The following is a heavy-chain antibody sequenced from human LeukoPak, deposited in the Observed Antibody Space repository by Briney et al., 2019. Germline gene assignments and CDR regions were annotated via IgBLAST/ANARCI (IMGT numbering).Heavy chain of an antibody. CDR2: IKQDGSEK. CDR3: ARVRYDFWSGYFDY. V-gene: IGHV3-7*01. J-gene: IGHJ4*02. D-gene: IGHD3-3*01. CDR1: GFTVSSNY. Sequence: GGSLRLSCAASGFTVSSNYMSWVRQAPGKGLEWVANIKQDGSEKYYVDSVKGRFTISRDNAKNSLYLQMNSLRAEDTAVYYCARVRYDFWSGYFDYWGQGTLVTVSS.